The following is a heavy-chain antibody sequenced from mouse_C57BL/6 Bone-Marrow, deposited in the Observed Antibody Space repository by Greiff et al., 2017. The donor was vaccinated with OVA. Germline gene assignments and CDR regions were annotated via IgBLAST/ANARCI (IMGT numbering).Heavy chain of an antibody. CDR3: AKEGRQLRLRKAYYFDY. J-gene: IGHJ2*01. D-gene: IGHD3-2*02. V-gene: IGHV2-3*01. CDR1: GFSLTSYG. CDR2: IWGDGST. Sequence: VQVVESGPGLVAPSQSLSITCTVSGFSLTSYGVSWVRQPPGKGLEWLGVIWGDGSTNYHSALISRLSISKDNSKSQVFLKLNSLQTDDTATYYCAKEGRQLRLRKAYYFDYWGQGTTLTVSS.